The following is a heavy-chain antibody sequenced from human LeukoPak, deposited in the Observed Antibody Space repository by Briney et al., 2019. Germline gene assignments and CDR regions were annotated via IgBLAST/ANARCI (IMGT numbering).Heavy chain of an antibody. CDR1: GGAFSSDT. CDR3: ARDDEGQLEDGYNL. Sequence: VASVKVSCKASGGAFSSDTISWVRQAPGQGLEWMGGIIPIFGTANYAQKFQGRVTITTDESTSTAYMEQSSLRSEDTAVYYCARDDEGQLEDGYNLWGQGTLVTVSS. J-gene: IGHJ4*02. V-gene: IGHV1-69*05. D-gene: IGHD5-24*01. CDR2: IIPIFGTA.